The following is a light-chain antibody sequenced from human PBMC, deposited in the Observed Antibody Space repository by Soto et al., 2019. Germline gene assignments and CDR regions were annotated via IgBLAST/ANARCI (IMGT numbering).Light chain of an antibody. CDR2: SST. Sequence: DIQMTQSPSDMSASVGDRVTITCRASQDISNFLVWFQQRPGKVPKRLIYSSTRLERGVPSRFSGSGSGTEFTLTITSLQLEDFAAYYCLQHKSYPRTCGQGTKVEIK. CDR1: QDISNF. CDR3: LQHKSYPRT. J-gene: IGKJ1*01. V-gene: IGKV1-17*03.